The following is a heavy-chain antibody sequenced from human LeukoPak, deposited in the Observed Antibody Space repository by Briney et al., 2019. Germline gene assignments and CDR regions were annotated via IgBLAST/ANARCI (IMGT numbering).Heavy chain of an antibody. D-gene: IGHD4-23*01. CDR1: GGSISSYY. CDR3: ARSDYGGNPAGD. J-gene: IGHJ4*02. V-gene: IGHV4-59*01. Sequence: PSETLSLTCTVSGGSISSYYWSWIRQPPGKGLEWIGYIYYSGSTNYNPSLKSRVTISVDTSKNQFSLKLSSVTAADAAVYYCARSDYGGNPAGDWDQGTLVTVSS. CDR2: IYYSGST.